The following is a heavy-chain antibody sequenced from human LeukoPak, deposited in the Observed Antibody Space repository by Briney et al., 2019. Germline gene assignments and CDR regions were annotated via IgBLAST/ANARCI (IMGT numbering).Heavy chain of an antibody. CDR1: GYTFTSYA. CDR3: ARDLWGQQQLVFDY. CDR2: INGGNGNT. Sequence: ASVKVSCTASGYTFTSYAMNWVRQALGQRLERMVWINGGNGNTKDSHKFQGRVTITRDTSASTAYMELSSLRSEDTAVYYCARDLWGQQQLVFDYWGQGTLVTVSS. J-gene: IGHJ4*02. D-gene: IGHD6-13*01. V-gene: IGHV1-3*01.